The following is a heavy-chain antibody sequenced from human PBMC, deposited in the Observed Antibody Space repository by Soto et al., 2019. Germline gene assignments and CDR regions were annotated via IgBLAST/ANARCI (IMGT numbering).Heavy chain of an antibody. CDR2: ISYDGSLQ. D-gene: IGHD3-10*01. V-gene: IGHV3-30*03. CDR3: VSDRGFGHAAVPYS. CDR1: GFAFSSYD. Sequence: QAQLVESGGGVVQPGRSLRLSCAASGFAFSSYDMHWVRQAPGTGLEWVAVISYDGSLQHYADSVKGRFTISRDNAKNMVLLQMSSLRAEDTAVYYCVSDRGFGHAAVPYSWGHRTPVSVSS. J-gene: IGHJ5*01.